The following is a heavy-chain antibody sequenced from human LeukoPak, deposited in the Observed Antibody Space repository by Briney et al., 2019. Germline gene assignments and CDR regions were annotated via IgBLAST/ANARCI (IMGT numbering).Heavy chain of an antibody. CDR1: GFTFSSYG. CDR3: ARGGYSSGWYQPIDY. J-gene: IGHJ4*02. CDR2: ISYDGSNK. Sequence: GGSLRLSCAASGFTFSSYGMHWVRQAPGRGLEWVAVISYDGSNKYYADSVKGRFTISRDNSKNTLYLQMSSLRAEDTAVYYCARGGYSSGWYQPIDYWGQGTLVTVSS. V-gene: IGHV3-30*03. D-gene: IGHD6-19*01.